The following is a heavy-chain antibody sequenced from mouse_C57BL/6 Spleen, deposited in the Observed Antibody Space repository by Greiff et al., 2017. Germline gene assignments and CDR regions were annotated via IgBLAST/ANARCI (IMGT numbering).Heavy chain of an antibody. Sequence: VKLMESGAELVRPGTSVKMSCKASGYTFTNYWIGWAKQRPGHGLEWIGDIYPGGGYTNYNEKFKGKATLTADKSSSTAYMQFSSLTSEDSAIYYGARRIYYYAMDYWGQGTSVTVSS. J-gene: IGHJ4*01. CDR1: GYTFTNYW. V-gene: IGHV1-63*01. CDR3: ARRIYYYAMDY. CDR2: IYPGGGYT.